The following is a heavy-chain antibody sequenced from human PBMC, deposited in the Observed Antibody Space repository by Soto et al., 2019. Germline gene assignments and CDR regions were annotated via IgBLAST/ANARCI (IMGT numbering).Heavy chain of an antibody. D-gene: IGHD6-13*01. CDR3: AKLGSSSSSSVHY. CDR2: ISYDGSNK. CDR1: GFTFSSYG. J-gene: IGHJ4*02. V-gene: IGHV3-30*18. Sequence: GGSLRLSCAASGFTFSSYGMHWVRQAPGKGLEWVAVISYDGSNKYYADSVKGRFTISRDNSKNTLYLQMNSLRAEDTAVYYCAKLGSSSSSSVHYWGPGTLVTVYS.